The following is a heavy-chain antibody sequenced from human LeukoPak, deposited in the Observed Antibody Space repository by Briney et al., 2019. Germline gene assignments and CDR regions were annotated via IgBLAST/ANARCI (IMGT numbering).Heavy chain of an antibody. CDR3: ARATVAATLRSFDY. J-gene: IGHJ4*02. D-gene: IGHD2-15*01. Sequence: SETLSLTCAVYGGSFSGYYWSWIRQPPGKGLEWIGEINHSGSTNYNPSLKSRVTISVDTSKNQFSLKLSSVTAADTAVYYCARATVAATLRSFDYWGQGTLVAVSS. CDR1: GGSFSGYY. CDR2: INHSGST. V-gene: IGHV4-34*01.